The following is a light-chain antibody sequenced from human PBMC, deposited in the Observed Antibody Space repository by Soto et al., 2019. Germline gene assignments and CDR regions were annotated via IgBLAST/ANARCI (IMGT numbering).Light chain of an antibody. V-gene: IGKV4-1*01. CDR1: QPVLYSSNNRNY. J-gene: IGKJ2*01. CDR2: WAS. Sequence: TVMTQSPDSLAVSLGERATINCKSSQPVLYSSNNRNYLAWYQQRPGQPPKLLIYWASTRESGVPDRFSGSGSGTDFTLTITSLQAEDVAVYYCHQYLSALFTFGQGTKLEIK. CDR3: HQYLSALFT.